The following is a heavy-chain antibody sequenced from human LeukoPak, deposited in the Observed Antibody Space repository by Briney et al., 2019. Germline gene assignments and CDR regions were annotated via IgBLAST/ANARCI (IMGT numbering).Heavy chain of an antibody. Sequence: GGSLRLSCAASGFTFSDYWMHWVRQAPGKGLVWVSRISSDGSRVTYADSVKGRFTISRDNAKNTLYLQMNSLRAEDTAVYYCAKDYYGSGSYYNRFDYWGQGTLVTVSS. J-gene: IGHJ4*02. V-gene: IGHV3-74*01. CDR2: ISSDGSRV. CDR3: AKDYYGSGSYYNRFDY. CDR1: GFTFSDYW. D-gene: IGHD3-10*01.